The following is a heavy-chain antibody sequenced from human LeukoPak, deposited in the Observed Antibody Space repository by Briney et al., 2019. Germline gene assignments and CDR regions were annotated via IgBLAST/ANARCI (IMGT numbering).Heavy chain of an antibody. CDR1: GFSASTSGVR. J-gene: IGHJ4*02. CDR3: AHPYYYDSSGYLYYFDY. D-gene: IGHD3-22*01. V-gene: IGHV2-5*01. Sequence: SGPTLGNPPQPLTLTPTFSGFSASTSGVRGGWIRQPPVKALEGLALIYWNDEKRYRPSLKNRLTITKDTSKNQVVPTMTNMDPVDTATYYCAHPYYYDSSGYLYYFDYWGQGALVTVSS. CDR2: IYWNDEK.